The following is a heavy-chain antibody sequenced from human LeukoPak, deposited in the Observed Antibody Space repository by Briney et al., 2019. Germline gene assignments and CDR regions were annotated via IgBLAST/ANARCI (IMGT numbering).Heavy chain of an antibody. J-gene: IGHJ4*02. D-gene: IGHD6-19*01. CDR1: GYIFTHHG. CDR3: ARDPTNTSGRYAHFDY. CDR2: ISGYNGDT. Sequence: ASVKVSCKASGYIFTHHGTTWVRQAPGQELEWMGWISGYNGDTHYAQNLQGRVTMTTDTATSTAYMELRSLTSDDTAVYYCARDPTNTSGRYAHFDYWGQGTLVTVSS. V-gene: IGHV1-18*01.